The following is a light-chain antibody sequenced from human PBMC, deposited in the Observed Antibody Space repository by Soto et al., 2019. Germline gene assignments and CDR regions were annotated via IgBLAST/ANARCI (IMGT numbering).Light chain of an antibody. CDR2: DVS. CDR1: SSDVGGYNY. Sequence: QSVLTQPRSVSGSPGQSVTISCTGTSSDVGGYNYVSWYQQHPGKAPKLMIYDVSKRPSGVPYRCSGSKSGNTASLTIAGLQAEDEADYYCCSYAGSYTWVFGGGTKLTVL. V-gene: IGLV2-11*01. CDR3: CSYAGSYTWV. J-gene: IGLJ3*02.